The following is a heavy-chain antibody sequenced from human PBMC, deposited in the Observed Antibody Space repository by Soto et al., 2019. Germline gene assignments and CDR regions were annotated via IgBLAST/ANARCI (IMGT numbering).Heavy chain of an antibody. CDR1: GDSVSSNSVA. J-gene: IGHJ6*02. V-gene: IGHV6-1*01. CDR2: TYYRSKWFN. Sequence: SQTLSLTCAISGDSVSSNSVAWNWIRQSQSKGLEWLGRTYYRSKWFNDSAVSVKSRISINPDTSKNQFSLQLNSVTPEDTAVYYCARDSSSWEYYYYGLDVWGQGTTVTVSS. CDR3: ARDSSSWEYYYYGLDV. D-gene: IGHD6-13*01.